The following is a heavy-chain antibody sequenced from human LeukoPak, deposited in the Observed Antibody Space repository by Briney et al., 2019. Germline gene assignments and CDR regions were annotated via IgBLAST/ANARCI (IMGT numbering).Heavy chain of an antibody. Sequence: PGGSLRLSCAASGFTFHGSWMICVPQVPGKGLEWVANMDQSGTQKRYVDSVRGRFTISKDNSGTSFYLEMSSLTVDDTAIYNCAIWTSDNNWGQGTLVSVSS. CDR1: GFTFHGSW. CDR3: AIWTSDNN. CDR2: MDQSGTQK. V-gene: IGHV3-7*01. J-gene: IGHJ4*02. D-gene: IGHD1-1*01.